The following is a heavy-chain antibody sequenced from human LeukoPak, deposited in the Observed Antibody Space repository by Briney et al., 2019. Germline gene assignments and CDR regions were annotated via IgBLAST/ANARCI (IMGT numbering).Heavy chain of an antibody. CDR2: IYYSGST. Sequence: PSETLSLTCTVSGGSISGSSYYWGWIRQPPGKGLEWIGSIYYSGSTYYNPFLKSRVTISVDTSKNQFSLKLSSVTAADTAVYYCARHLLLYQLPFYFDYWGQGTLVTVSS. CDR1: GGSISGSSYY. D-gene: IGHD2-2*01. CDR3: ARHLLLYQLPFYFDY. J-gene: IGHJ4*02. V-gene: IGHV4-39*01.